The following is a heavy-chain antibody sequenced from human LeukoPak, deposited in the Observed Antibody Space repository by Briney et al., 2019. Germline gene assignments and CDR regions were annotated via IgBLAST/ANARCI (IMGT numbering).Heavy chain of an antibody. V-gene: IGHV4-59*08. Sequence: SETLSLTCTVSGGSISSYYWSWIRQPPGKGLEWIGYIYYSGSTNYNPSLKSRVTISVDTPKNQFSLKLSSVTAADTAVYYCARLVNRSWYFDYWGQGTLVTVSS. CDR2: IYYSGST. J-gene: IGHJ4*02. CDR1: GGSISSYY. CDR3: ARLVNRSWYFDY. D-gene: IGHD1-14*01.